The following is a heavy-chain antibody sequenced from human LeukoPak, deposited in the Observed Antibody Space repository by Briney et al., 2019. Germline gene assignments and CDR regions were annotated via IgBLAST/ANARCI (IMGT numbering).Heavy chain of an antibody. Sequence: PSETLSLTCTVSGGSISSGGYYWSWIRQHPGKGLEWIGYIYYSGSTYYNPSLKSRVTISVDTSKNQFSLKLSSVTAADTAVYYCARLWTGYSDSSGYYYLDYWGQGTLVTVSS. CDR1: GGSISSGGYY. CDR3: ARLWTGYSDSSGYYYLDY. D-gene: IGHD3-22*01. J-gene: IGHJ4*02. V-gene: IGHV4-31*03. CDR2: IYYSGST.